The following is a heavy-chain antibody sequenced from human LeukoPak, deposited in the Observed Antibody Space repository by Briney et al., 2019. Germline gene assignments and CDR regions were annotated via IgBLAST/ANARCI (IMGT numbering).Heavy chain of an antibody. D-gene: IGHD4-11*01. CDR3: ASSKNDAFDI. CDR1: GGSISSYY. V-gene: IGHV4-59*01. CDR2: IYYSGST. J-gene: IGHJ3*02. Sequence: SETLSLTCTVSGGSISSYYWSWIRQAPGKGLEWIGYIYYSGSTNYNPSLKSRVTISVDTSKNQFSLKLSSVTAADTAVYYCASSKNDAFDIWGQGTMVTVSS.